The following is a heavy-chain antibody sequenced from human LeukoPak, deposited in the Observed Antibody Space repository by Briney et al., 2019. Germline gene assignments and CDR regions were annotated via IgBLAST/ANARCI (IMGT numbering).Heavy chain of an antibody. CDR2: MNPNSLNT. D-gene: IGHD3/OR15-3a*01. J-gene: IGHJ6*03. Sequence: GASVKVSCKTSGYTFMSYDINWVRQATGQGLEWMGWMNPNSLNTGYGQRFQGRVTMTMNTSMSTAYMELSSLRSEDTAVYYCARALSWTTESYYYMDVWDKGTTVTVSS. V-gene: IGHV1-8*01. CDR1: GYTFMSYD. CDR3: ARALSWTTESYYYMDV.